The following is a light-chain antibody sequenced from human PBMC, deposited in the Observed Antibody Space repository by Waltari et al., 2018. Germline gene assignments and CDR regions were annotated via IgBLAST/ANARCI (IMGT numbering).Light chain of an antibody. CDR2: AAS. Sequence: EIVLTQSPDTLSLSPGERATLSCRASQSISRTLVWYQKKPGQAPRLLIYAASTRATGIPDRFSGSGSGTDFSLTISRLEPEDFAVYYCQHYLRLPVTFGQGTKVEIK. J-gene: IGKJ1*01. CDR3: QHYLRLPVT. CDR1: QSISRT. V-gene: IGKV3-20*01.